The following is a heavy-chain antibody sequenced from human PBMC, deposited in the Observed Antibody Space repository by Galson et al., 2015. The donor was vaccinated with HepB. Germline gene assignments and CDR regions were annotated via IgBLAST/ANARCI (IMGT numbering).Heavy chain of an antibody. J-gene: IGHJ4*02. CDR3: ARALLAARPLEFDY. D-gene: IGHD6-6*01. Sequence: ETLSLTCAVYGGSFSGYYWSWIRQPPGKGLEWIGEINHSGSTNYNPSLKSRVTISVDTSKNQFSLKLSSVTAADTAVYYCARALLAARPLEFDYWGQGTLVTVSS. V-gene: IGHV4-34*01. CDR1: GGSFSGYY. CDR2: INHSGST.